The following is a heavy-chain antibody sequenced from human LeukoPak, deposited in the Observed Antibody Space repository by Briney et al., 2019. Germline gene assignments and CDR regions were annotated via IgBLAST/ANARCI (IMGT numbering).Heavy chain of an antibody. CDR2: ISYDGSNK. D-gene: IGHD3-9*01. CDR3: ARDKYDILTGYFDD. CDR1: GFTFSSYA. V-gene: IGHV3-30*04. Sequence: GRSLRLSCAVYGFTFSSYAMHWVRQAPGRGLGWVAVISYDGSNKYYADSVKGRFTISRDNSKNTLYLKMNSLRAEDTAVYYCARDKYDILTGYFDDWGQGTLVTVSS. J-gene: IGHJ4*02.